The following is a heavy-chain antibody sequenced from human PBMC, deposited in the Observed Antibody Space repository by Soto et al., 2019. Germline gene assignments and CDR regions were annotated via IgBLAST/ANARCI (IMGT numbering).Heavy chain of an antibody. CDR1: GGSISSDGFY. Sequence: SETLSLTCTVSGGSISSDGFYWNWIRQNPGKGLEWIGYIYHSGNTYYNPSLRSRATISVDTSKNQFSLELTSVTAADTAVYYCTRMSRLAAATVDDYWGQGTLVTVSS. V-gene: IGHV4-31*03. CDR2: IYHSGNT. D-gene: IGHD2-15*01. J-gene: IGHJ4*02. CDR3: TRMSRLAAATVDDY.